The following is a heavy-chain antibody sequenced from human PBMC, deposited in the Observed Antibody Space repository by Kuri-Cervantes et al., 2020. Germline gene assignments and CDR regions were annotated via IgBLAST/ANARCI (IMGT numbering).Heavy chain of an antibody. CDR2: ISSSGSTI. CDR1: GFTFSDYY. V-gene: IGHV3-11*01. J-gene: IGHJ6*02. CDR3: ARSVRYSSSWLYYYYYGMDV. D-gene: IGHD6-13*01. Sequence: GGSLRLSCAASGFTFSDYYMSWIRQAPGKGLEWVSYISSSGSTIYYADSVKGRFTISRDNAKNSLYLQMNSLRAEDTAVYYCARSVRYSSSWLYYYYYGMDVWGQGTTVTVSS.